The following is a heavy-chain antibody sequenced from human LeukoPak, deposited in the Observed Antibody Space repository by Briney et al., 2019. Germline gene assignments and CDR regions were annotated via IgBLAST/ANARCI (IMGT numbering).Heavy chain of an antibody. D-gene: IGHD2-2*02. J-gene: IGHJ5*02. V-gene: IGHV4-38-2*02. Sequence: PSETLSLTCTVSGYSISSGYYWGWLRQPPGKGLEWIGNIYHSGSTYYNPSLKSRVTISVDTSKNQFSLKLSSVTAADTAVYYCARDHCSSTSCYRRWFDPWGQGTLVTVSS. CDR2: IYHSGST. CDR1: GYSISSGYY. CDR3: ARDHCSSTSCYRRWFDP.